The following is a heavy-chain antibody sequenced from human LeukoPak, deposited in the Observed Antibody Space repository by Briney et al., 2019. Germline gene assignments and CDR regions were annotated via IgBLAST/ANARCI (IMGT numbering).Heavy chain of an antibody. CDR1: GFTFSSYW. V-gene: IGHV3-23*01. CDR3: AREGSDNSGYDLDF. J-gene: IGHJ4*02. Sequence: GGSLRLSCAASGFTFSSYWMNWVRQAPGKGLEWVSAITGSTGTTYYADSVKGRFTVSRDNSKNTLYLQVNSLRAEDTAVYYCAREGSDNSGYDLDFWGQGTLVTVSS. D-gene: IGHD3-9*01. CDR2: ITGSTGTT.